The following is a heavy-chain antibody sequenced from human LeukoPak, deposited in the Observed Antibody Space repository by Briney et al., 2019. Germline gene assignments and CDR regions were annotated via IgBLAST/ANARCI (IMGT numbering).Heavy chain of an antibody. V-gene: IGHV1-69*13. CDR2: IIPIFATA. D-gene: IGHD3-22*01. Sequence: SVTVSYKASGGTFSNYAISWVRQAPGQGLEWMGGIIPIFATAHYAQKFQGRVTIPADESTSTAYMELSSLRSEDTAVYYCARGPITTRSHFDYWGQGTLVTVSS. J-gene: IGHJ4*02. CDR3: ARGPITTRSHFDY. CDR1: GGTFSNYA.